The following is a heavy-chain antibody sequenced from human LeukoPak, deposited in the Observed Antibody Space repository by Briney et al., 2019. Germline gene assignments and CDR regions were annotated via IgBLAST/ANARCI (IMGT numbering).Heavy chain of an antibody. CDR3: AKVGDCNTVTCYGWFDP. J-gene: IGHJ5*02. D-gene: IGHD2/OR15-2a*01. CDR2: VYLIGRT. Sequence: PSEALSHTCTLPSNSLSRGYSWAWIRQLPGKGLEGIASVYLIGRTYYTPSLRSRVTISADSAQNQFYLELSSVTAAATAVYYCAKVGDCNTVTCYGWFDPWGQGALVTVSS. V-gene: IGHV4-38-2*02. CDR1: SNSLSRGYS.